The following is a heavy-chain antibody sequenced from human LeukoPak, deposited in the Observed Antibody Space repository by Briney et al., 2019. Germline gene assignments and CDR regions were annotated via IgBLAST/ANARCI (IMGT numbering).Heavy chain of an antibody. D-gene: IGHD3-3*02. CDR1: GFTFSSYG. J-gene: IGHJ6*03. V-gene: IGHV3-23*01. Sequence: GGSLRLSCAASGFTFSSYGMSWVRQAPGKGLEWVSAISGSGGSTYYADSVKGRFTISRDNSKNTLYLQMNSLRAEDTAVYYCAKDFSTSYYYYYMDVWGKGTTVTISS. CDR3: AKDFSTSYYYYYMDV. CDR2: ISGSGGST.